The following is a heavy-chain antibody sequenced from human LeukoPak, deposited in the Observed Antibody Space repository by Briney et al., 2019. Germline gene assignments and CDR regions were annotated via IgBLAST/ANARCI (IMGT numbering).Heavy chain of an antibody. CDR2: INPNSGGT. J-gene: IGHJ4*02. CDR1: GYTFTGYY. Sequence: GASVKVSCKASGYTFTGYYMHWVRQAPGQGLEWMGWINPNSGGTNYAQKFQGWVTMTRGTSISTAYMELSRLRSDDTAVYYCARSIAARPTSGGNWLYSDYWGQGTLVTVSS. D-gene: IGHD6-6*01. V-gene: IGHV1-2*04. CDR3: ARSIAARPTSGGNWLYSDY.